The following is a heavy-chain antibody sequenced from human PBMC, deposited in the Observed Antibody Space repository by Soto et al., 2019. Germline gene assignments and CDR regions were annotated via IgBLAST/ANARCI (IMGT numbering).Heavy chain of an antibody. CDR2: INHSGST. J-gene: IGHJ6*02. D-gene: IGHD6-19*01. CDR3: ARGKKRIAVAGTGYYYGMDV. V-gene: IGHV4-34*01. CDR1: GGSFSGYY. Sequence: SETLSLTCAVYGGSFSGYYWSWIRQPPGKGLEWIGEINHSGSTNYNPSLKSRVTISVDTSKNQFSLKLSSVTAADTAVYYCARGKKRIAVAGTGYYYGMDVWGQGTTVTVSS.